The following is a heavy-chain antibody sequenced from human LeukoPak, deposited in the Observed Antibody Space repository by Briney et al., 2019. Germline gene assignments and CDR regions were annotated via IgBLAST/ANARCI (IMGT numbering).Heavy chain of an antibody. J-gene: IGHJ4*02. V-gene: IGHV4-59*01. CDR1: GGSISSYY. CDR3: ARVMVAANQYPDY. D-gene: IGHD2-15*01. CDR2: IYYSGST. Sequence: SETLSLTCTVSGGSISSYYWSWIRQPPGKGLEWIGYIYYSGSTNYNPSLKSRVTISVDTSKNQFSLKLSSVTAADTAVYYCARVMVAANQYPDYWGQGTLVTVSS.